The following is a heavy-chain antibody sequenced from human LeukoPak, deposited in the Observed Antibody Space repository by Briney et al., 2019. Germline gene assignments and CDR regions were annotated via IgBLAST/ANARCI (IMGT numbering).Heavy chain of an antibody. D-gene: IGHD6-13*01. CDR2: WYDGSNK. CDR3: ASGYSSSWYRDDAFDI. V-gene: IGHV3-33*01. J-gene: IGHJ3*02. Sequence: WYDGSNKYYADSVKGRFPISRDNSKNTLYLQMNSLRAEDTAVYYCASGYSSSWYRDDAFDIWGQGTMVTVSS.